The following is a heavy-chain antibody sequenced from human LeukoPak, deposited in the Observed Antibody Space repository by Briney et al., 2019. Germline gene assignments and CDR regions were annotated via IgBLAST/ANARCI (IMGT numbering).Heavy chain of an antibody. Sequence: PGGSLRLSCAASGFTFSSYEMNWVRQAPGKGLEWVSYISSRGGVIYYADSVKGRFTISRDNAKNSLYLQMNSLRAEDTAVYYCARGRGFDFWGQGTLVTVSS. CDR1: GFTFSSYE. J-gene: IGHJ4*02. CDR3: ARGRGFDF. CDR2: ISSRGGVI. V-gene: IGHV3-48*03. D-gene: IGHD3-10*01.